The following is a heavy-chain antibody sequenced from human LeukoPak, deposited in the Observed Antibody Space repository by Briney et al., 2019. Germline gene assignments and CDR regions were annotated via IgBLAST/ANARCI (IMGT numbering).Heavy chain of an antibody. CDR3: TREGYSSSWYSYYYYYMDV. J-gene: IGHJ6*03. V-gene: IGHV3-73*01. CDR1: GFTFSGSA. CDR2: IRSKANSYAT. D-gene: IGHD6-13*01. Sequence: GGSLRLSCAASGFTFSGSAMHWVRQASGKGLEWVGRIRSKANSYATAYAASVKGRFTISRDDSKNTAYRQMNSLKTEDTAVYYCTREGYSSSWYSYYYYYMDVWGKGTTVTVSS.